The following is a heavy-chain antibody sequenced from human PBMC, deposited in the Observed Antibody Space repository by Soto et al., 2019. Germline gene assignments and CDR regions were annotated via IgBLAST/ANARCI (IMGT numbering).Heavy chain of an antibody. Sequence: QVQLVQSGAEVKKPGSSVKVSCKASGGTFSSYAISWVRQAPGQGLEWMGGIIAIFGTANYAQKFQGRVTITADKSTSTAYMELSSLRSEDTAVYYCARGNYYDSSGYYYYYYYGMDVWGQGTTVTVSS. D-gene: IGHD3-22*01. CDR2: IIAIFGTA. CDR3: ARGNYYDSSGYYYYYYYGMDV. J-gene: IGHJ6*02. V-gene: IGHV1-69*06. CDR1: GGTFSSYA.